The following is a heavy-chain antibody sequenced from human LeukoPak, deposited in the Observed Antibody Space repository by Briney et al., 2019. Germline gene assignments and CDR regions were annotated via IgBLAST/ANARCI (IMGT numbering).Heavy chain of an antibody. CDR3: ARDLITMVRGASTYYYYYGMHV. J-gene: IGHJ6*02. V-gene: IGHV3-48*03. D-gene: IGHD3-10*01. CDR1: GFTFSSYE. CDR2: ISSSGSTI. Sequence: GGSLRLSCAASGFTFSSYEMNWVRQAPGKGLEWVSYISSSGSTIYYADSVKGRFTISRDNAKNSLYLQMNSLRAEDTAVYYCARDLITMVRGASTYYYYYGMHVWGQGTTVTVSS.